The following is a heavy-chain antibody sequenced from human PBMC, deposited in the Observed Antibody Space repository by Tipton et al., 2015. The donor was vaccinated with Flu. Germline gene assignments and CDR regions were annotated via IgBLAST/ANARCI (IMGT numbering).Heavy chain of an antibody. J-gene: IGHJ1*01. Sequence: QVQLVQSGGGVVQPGGSLRLSCAASGFTFSIYGMHWVRQAPGKGLEWVAFVRYDGTKKYYAVSVKGRFTISRDNSKDTLYLQLNSLRPEDTAVYCCAKIHSDYLEYFHHWGQGTLVTVSS. CDR1: GFTFSIYG. CDR2: VRYDGTKK. CDR3: AKIHSDYLEYFHH. V-gene: IGHV3-30*02. D-gene: IGHD4-11*01.